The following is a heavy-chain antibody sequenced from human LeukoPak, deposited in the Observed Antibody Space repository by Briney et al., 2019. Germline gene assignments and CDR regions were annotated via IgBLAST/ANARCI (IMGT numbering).Heavy chain of an antibody. CDR1: GGSISRGSYY. D-gene: IGHD4-11*01. Sequence: IPSQTLSLTCTVSGGSISRGSYYWSWIRQPAGKGLEWIGRIYTSGSTNYNPSLKSRVTISVDTSKNQFSLKLSSVTAADTAVYYCASYSNYVSASSYYYYMDVWGKGTTVTVSS. CDR3: ASYSNYVSASSYYYYMDV. J-gene: IGHJ6*03. CDR2: IYTSGST. V-gene: IGHV4-61*02.